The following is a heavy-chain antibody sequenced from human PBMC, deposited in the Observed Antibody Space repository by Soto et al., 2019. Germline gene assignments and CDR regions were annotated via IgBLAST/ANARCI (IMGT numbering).Heavy chain of an antibody. CDR1: GFTFSSLS. D-gene: IGHD5-18*01. Sequence: QVQLVESGGGMVQPGTSLRLSCAASGFTFSSLSLHWVRKRPDKGLEWVAVISHDGRVTFYADFVKGRFTVARDNSKNTIYLQVNRLRADDTAVYYCAREPYGYSQYFDYGGQGTVVTVSS. V-gene: IGHV3-30*04. CDR3: AREPYGYSQYFDY. J-gene: IGHJ4*02. CDR2: ISHDGRVT.